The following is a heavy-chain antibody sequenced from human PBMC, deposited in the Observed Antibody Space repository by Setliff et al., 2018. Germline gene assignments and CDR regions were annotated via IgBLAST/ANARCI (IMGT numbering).Heavy chain of an antibody. CDR2: INHSGST. J-gene: IGHJ6*02. Sequence: SETLSLTCAVSDYSISSGYYWGWIRQPPGKGLEWIGEINHSGSTNYNPSLKSRVTISVDTSKNQFSLKLSSVTAADTAVYYCARSGDYIWGSYLGGGLMDVWGQGTTVTVSS. D-gene: IGHD3-16*01. CDR1: DYSISSGYY. V-gene: IGHV4-38-2*01. CDR3: ARSGDYIWGSYLGGGLMDV.